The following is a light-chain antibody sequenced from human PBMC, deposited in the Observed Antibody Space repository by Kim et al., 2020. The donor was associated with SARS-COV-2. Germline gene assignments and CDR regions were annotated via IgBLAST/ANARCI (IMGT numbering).Light chain of an antibody. CDR1: NIGLKS. Sequence: SYELTQPPSVSVAPGKTARITCGGDNIGLKSVHWYQQKPGQAPVLVMYYDRARPSGIPERFSGSNSGNTATLSISRVEAGDEADYYCQIWDGRSDPVVFAGGTQLTVL. J-gene: IGLJ2*01. CDR3: QIWDGRSDPVV. CDR2: YDR. V-gene: IGLV3-21*04.